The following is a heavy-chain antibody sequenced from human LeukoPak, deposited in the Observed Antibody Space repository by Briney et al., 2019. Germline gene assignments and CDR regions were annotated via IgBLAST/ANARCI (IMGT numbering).Heavy chain of an antibody. Sequence: GGSLRLSCVASGFSLSEYGIHWDRQAPGKGLEWLSFIRYDDSEYYADSVKGRFAISRDNSKNTLFLQMHSLRSEDTAVYYCAKDPVNHCASSVCYGLQSWGQGTLVIVSS. CDR1: GFSLSEYG. J-gene: IGHJ5*02. CDR2: IRYDDSE. D-gene: IGHD3-22*01. CDR3: AKDPVNHCASSVCYGLQS. V-gene: IGHV3-30*02.